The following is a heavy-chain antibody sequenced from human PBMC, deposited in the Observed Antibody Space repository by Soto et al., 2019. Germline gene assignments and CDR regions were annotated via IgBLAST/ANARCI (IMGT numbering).Heavy chain of an antibody. CDR1: GGSISSSSYY. CDR3: ARQGGYCSGGSCYYYYFDY. CDR2: IYYSGST. J-gene: IGHJ4*02. D-gene: IGHD2-15*01. Sequence: SETLSLTCTVSGGSISSSSYYWGWIRQPPGKGLEWIGSIYYSGSTYYNPSLKGPVTISVDTSKNQFSLKLSSVTAADTAVYYCARQGGYCSGGSCYYYYFDYWGQGTLVTVSS. V-gene: IGHV4-39*01.